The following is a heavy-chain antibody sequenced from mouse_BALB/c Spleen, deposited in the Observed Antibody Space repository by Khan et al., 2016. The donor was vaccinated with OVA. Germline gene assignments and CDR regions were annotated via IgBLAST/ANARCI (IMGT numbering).Heavy chain of an antibody. V-gene: IGHV1S136*01. J-gene: IGHJ3*01. D-gene: IGHD2-12*01. CDR1: GYTFTSYV. CDR2: IYPFNDAT. Sequence: VQLQQSGPEVVKPGASVKMSCKASGYTFTSYVMHWVRQKPGQGLEWIGYIYPFNDATKFNEKFNGKATLTSDKSSSTAYMELSSLTSEDSAVYYCAPVGSYCVSFVYWGQGTLVTVSA. CDR3: APVGSYCVSFVY.